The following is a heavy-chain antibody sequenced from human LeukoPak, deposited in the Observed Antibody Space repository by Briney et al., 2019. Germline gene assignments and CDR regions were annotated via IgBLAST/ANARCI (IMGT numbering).Heavy chain of an antibody. Sequence: ASVKVSCKASGYTFTSYGISWVRQAPGQGLEWMGWISAYNGNTNYAQKLQGRVTITTDESTSTAYMELSSLRSEDTAVYYCARGSLGVTNYYFDYWGQGTLVTVSS. CDR1: GYTFTSYG. J-gene: IGHJ4*02. D-gene: IGHD4-17*01. V-gene: IGHV1-18*01. CDR2: ISAYNGNT. CDR3: ARGSLGVTNYYFDY.